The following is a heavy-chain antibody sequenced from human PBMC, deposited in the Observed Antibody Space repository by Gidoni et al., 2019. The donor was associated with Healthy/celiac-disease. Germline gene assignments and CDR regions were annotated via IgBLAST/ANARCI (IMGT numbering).Heavy chain of an antibody. CDR2: ISYDGSNK. Sequence: QVQLVESGGGVVQPGRSLRLSCAASGFTFSSYAMHWVRQAPGKGLEWVAVISYDGSNKYYADSVKGRFTISRDNSKNTLYLQMNSLRAEDTAVYYCARDAYYDFWSGYYYYYYYMDVWGKGTTVTVSS. D-gene: IGHD3-3*01. V-gene: IGHV3-30-3*01. CDR1: GFTFSSYA. CDR3: ARDAYYDFWSGYYYYYYYMDV. J-gene: IGHJ6*03.